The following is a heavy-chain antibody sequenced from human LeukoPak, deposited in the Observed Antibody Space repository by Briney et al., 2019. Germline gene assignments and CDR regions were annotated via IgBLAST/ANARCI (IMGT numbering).Heavy chain of an antibody. J-gene: IGHJ3*02. CDR2: IYYSGST. CDR1: GGSISSYY. CDR3: ARDKTFGVARFAFDI. V-gene: IGHV4-59*01. D-gene: IGHD3-3*01. Sequence: PSETLSLTCTVSGGSISSYYWSWIRQPPGKGLEWIGYIYYSGSTNYNPSLKSRVTISVDTSKNQFSLKLSSVTAADTAVYYCARDKTFGVARFAFDIWGQGTMVTVSS.